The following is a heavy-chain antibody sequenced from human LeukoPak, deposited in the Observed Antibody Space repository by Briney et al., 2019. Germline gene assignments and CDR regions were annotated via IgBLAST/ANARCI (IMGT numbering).Heavy chain of an antibody. J-gene: IGHJ4*02. D-gene: IGHD1-26*01. CDR2: ISSSSSYI. CDR3: ARDGERELPTLPYYFDN. Sequence: PGGSLRLSCAASGFTFSSYGMNWVRQAPGKGLEWVSSISSSSSYIYYADSVKGRSTISRDNAKNSLYLQMNSLRAEDTAVYYCARDGERELPTLPYYFDNWGQGTLVTVSS. V-gene: IGHV3-21*01. CDR1: GFTFSSYG.